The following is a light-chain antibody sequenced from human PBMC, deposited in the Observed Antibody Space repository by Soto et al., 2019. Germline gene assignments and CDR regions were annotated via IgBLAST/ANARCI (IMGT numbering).Light chain of an antibody. CDR2: SNN. J-gene: IGLJ1*01. Sequence: SVLPQPPSSYETPGQRVTISCSGSSSNIGRNTVNWYQQLPGTAPKLVIYSNNQRPSGVPDRFSGSKSGTSGSLAISGLQSEDEADYYCAAWDNSLSEYVFGTGTKVTVL. V-gene: IGLV1-44*01. CDR1: SSNIGRNT. CDR3: AAWDNSLSEYV.